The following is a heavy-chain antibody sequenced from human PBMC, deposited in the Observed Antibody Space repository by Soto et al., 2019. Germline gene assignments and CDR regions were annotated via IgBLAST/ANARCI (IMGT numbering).Heavy chain of an antibody. Sequence: GGSLRLSCAASGFTFSSYGMHWVRQAPGKGLEWVAVISYDGSNKYYADSVKGRFTISRDNSKNTLYLQMNSLRAEDTAVYYCAKDSSQRNPSGWYVLGPGYYYYMDVWGKGTTVTVSS. V-gene: IGHV3-30*18. CDR2: ISYDGSNK. CDR1: GFTFSSYG. J-gene: IGHJ6*03. CDR3: AKDSSQRNPSGWYVLGPGYYYYMDV. D-gene: IGHD6-19*01.